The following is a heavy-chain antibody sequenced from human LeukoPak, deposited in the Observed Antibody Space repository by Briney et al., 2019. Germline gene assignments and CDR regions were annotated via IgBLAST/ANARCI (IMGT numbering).Heavy chain of an antibody. CDR3: ALLPVAGKYAFDI. V-gene: IGHV4-31*03. CDR2: IYYSGST. Sequence: SQTLSLTCTVSGGSISSGGYYWRWIRQHPGKGLEWIGYIYYSGSTYYNPSLKSRVTISVDTSKNQFSLKLSSVTAADTAVYYCALLPVAGKYAFDIWGQGTMVTVSS. D-gene: IGHD6-19*01. CDR1: GGSISSGGYY. J-gene: IGHJ3*02.